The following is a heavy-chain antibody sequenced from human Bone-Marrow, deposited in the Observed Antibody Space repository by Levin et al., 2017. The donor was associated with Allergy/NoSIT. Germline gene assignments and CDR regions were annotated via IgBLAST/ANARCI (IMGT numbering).Heavy chain of an antibody. CDR3: AIGRAVATPWFDH. CDR1: GVSTSGHGYY. Sequence: ASETLSLTCNVSGVSTSGHGYYLNWIGPHPGMGLEWIGNIYSGGSPSYNPSLKRRITMSVDTSKNHFSLKLNSVTAADTAVYYCAIGRAVATPWFDHWGQGTLVSVFS. J-gene: IGHJ5*02. V-gene: IGHV4-31*03. CDR2: IYSGGSP.